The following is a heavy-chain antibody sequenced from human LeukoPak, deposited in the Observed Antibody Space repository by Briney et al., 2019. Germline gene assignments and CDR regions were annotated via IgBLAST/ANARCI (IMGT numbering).Heavy chain of an antibody. D-gene: IGHD5-18*01. CDR2: IIPILGIA. Sequence: GASVTVSCKASGGTFSSYAISWVRQAPGQGLERMGRIIPILGIANYAQKFQGRVTITADKSTSTAYMELSSLRSEDTAVYYCARVDTAMVIDYWGQGTLVSVSS. V-gene: IGHV1-69*04. J-gene: IGHJ4*02. CDR1: GGTFSSYA. CDR3: ARVDTAMVIDY.